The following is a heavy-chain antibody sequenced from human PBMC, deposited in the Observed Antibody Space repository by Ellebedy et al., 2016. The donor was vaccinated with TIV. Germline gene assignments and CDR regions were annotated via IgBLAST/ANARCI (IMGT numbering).Heavy chain of an antibody. CDR1: GFTVSSNY. CDR2: IYSGGST. D-gene: IGHD7-27*01. Sequence: GESLKISXAASGFTVSSNYMSWVRQAPGKGLEWVSVIYSGGSTYYADSVKGRFTISRDNAKNSLYLQMNSLRAEDTAVYYCARTGDRIAFDIWGQGTMVTVSS. J-gene: IGHJ3*02. V-gene: IGHV3-53*01. CDR3: ARTGDRIAFDI.